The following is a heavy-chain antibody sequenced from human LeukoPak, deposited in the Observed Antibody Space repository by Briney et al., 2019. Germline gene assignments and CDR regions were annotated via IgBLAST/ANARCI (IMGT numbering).Heavy chain of an antibody. CDR2: IYYSGST. J-gene: IGHJ3*02. CDR1: GGSISSYY. CDR3: ARTIVGAKGRTDAFDI. D-gene: IGHD1-26*01. Sequence: SETLSLTCTVSGGSISSYYWGWIRQPPGKGLEWIGSIYYSGSTYYNPSLKSRVTISVDTSKNQFSLKLSSVTAADTAVYYCARTIVGAKGRTDAFDIWGQGTMVTVSS. V-gene: IGHV4-39*01.